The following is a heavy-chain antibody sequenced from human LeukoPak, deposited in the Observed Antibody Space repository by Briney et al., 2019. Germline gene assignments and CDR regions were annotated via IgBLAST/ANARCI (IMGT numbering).Heavy chain of an antibody. CDR1: GFIFSDYY. CDR2: ASSSGDII. Sequence: PGGSLRLSCTTSGFIFSDYYMSWVHQAPGKGLEWVSHASSSGDIIYYADSVKGRFTISRDNSKNTLYLQMNSLRAEDTAVYYCAKPYSTNRDFWTCYYYMDVWGKGTTVTVSS. J-gene: IGHJ6*03. CDR3: AKPYSTNRDFWTCYYYMDV. V-gene: IGHV3-23*01. D-gene: IGHD3-3*01.